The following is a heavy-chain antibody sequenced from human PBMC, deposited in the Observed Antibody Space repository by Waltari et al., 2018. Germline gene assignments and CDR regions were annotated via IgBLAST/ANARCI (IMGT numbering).Heavy chain of an antibody. CDR2: VDPEDGET. Sequence: EVQLVQSGAEVKKPGATVKISCKASGYTFTDYYMHWVQQAPGKGLEWMGRVDPEDGETIYAEKFQGRVTITADTSTDTAYMELSSLRSEDTAVYYCATGAPIYGGNSHYYYYMDVWGKGTTVTVSS. CDR1: GYTFTDYY. V-gene: IGHV1-69-2*01. CDR3: ATGAPIYGGNSHYYYYMDV. J-gene: IGHJ6*03. D-gene: IGHD4-17*01.